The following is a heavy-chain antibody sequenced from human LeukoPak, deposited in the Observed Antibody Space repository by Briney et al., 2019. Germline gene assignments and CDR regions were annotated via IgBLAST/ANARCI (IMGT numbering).Heavy chain of an antibody. J-gene: IGHJ6*03. Sequence: GGSLRLSCAASGFTFSSYAMHWVRQAPGKGLEWVALISYDGSNKYYADSVKGRFTISRDNSKKTLYMQMNSLRPEDTAVYYCAKDGIVVVPAARRYYYYYMDVWGKGTTVTISS. CDR3: AKDGIVVVPAARRYYYYYMDV. V-gene: IGHV3-30*04. D-gene: IGHD2-2*01. CDR1: GFTFSSYA. CDR2: ISYDGSNK.